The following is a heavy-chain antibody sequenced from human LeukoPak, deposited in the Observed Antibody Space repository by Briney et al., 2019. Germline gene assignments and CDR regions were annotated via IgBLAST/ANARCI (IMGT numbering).Heavy chain of an antibody. J-gene: IGHJ4*02. CDR2: ISGSGGST. CDR1: GFTFSSYA. Sequence: PGGSLRLSCAASGFTFSSYAMSWVRQAPGKGLEWVSAISGSGGSTYYADSVKGRFTISRDNSKNTLYLQMNSLRAEDTAVYYCASGVRGVIMGENCWGQGTLVTVSS. V-gene: IGHV3-23*01. CDR3: ASGVRGVIMGENC. D-gene: IGHD3-10*01.